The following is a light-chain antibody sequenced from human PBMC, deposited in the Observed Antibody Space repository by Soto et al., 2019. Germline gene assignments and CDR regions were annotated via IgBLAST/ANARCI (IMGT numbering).Light chain of an antibody. CDR2: EGS. CDR3: CSYAGSSTFV. V-gene: IGLV2-23*01. CDR1: SSDVGSYNL. Sequence: QSALTQPASVSGSPGQSITISCTGTSSDVGSYNLVSWYQQHPGKAPKLMIYEGSKRPSGVSNRFSGSKSGNTASLTISGLQAEDEADYYCCSYAGSSTFVFGTGTKLTDL. J-gene: IGLJ1*01.